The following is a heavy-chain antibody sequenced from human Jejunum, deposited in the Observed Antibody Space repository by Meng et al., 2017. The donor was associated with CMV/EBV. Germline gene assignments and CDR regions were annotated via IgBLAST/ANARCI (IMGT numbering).Heavy chain of an antibody. CDR3: ARGAPWTDYDY. CDR2: IGASGGST. J-gene: IGHJ4*02. D-gene: IGHD3/OR15-3a*01. CDR1: IFTFRNYA. Sequence: SSAAPIFTFRNYAMSWVRQTPGKGLEWVSGIGASGGSTYYADSVKGRFTISRDNINNILYLQMHSLRADDTAVYYCARGAPWTDYDYWGQGTLVTVSS. V-gene: IGHV3-23*01.